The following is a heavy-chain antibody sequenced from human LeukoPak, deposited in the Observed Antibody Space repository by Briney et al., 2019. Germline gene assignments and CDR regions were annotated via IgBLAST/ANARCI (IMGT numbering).Heavy chain of an antibody. V-gene: IGHV3-48*01. CDR1: GFTFSDYS. D-gene: IGHD3-10*01. CDR3: ARDKPVTMVRGVILTNYYYYMDV. Sequence: GGSLRLSCAASGFTFSDYSMNWVRQATGRGLEWVSYISSSSSTIYYADSVKGRFTISRDNAKNSLYLQMNSLRAEDTAVYYCARDKPVTMVRGVILTNYYYYMDVWGKGTTVTISS. J-gene: IGHJ6*03. CDR2: ISSSSSTI.